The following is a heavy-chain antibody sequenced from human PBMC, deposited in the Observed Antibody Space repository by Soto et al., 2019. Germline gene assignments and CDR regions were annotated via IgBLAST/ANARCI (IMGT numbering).Heavy chain of an antibody. J-gene: IGHJ6*02. CDR1: GFTFSDYY. CDR2: ISSSGSTI. V-gene: IGHV3-11*01. CDR3: ARVREEIEARPHGNGMDV. D-gene: IGHD6-6*01. Sequence: AGGSLRLSCAASGFTFSDYYMSWIRQAPGKGLEWVSYISSSGSTIYYADSVKGRFTISRDNAKNSLYLQMNSLRAEDTAVYYCARVREEIEARPHGNGMDVWGQGTTVTVSS.